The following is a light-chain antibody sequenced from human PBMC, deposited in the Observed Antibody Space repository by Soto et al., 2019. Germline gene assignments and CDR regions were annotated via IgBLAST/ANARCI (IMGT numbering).Light chain of an antibody. CDR3: QQRSNWPRT. J-gene: IGKJ1*01. Sequence: EIVLTQSPGTLSLSPGERATLSCRASQSVSSSYLAWYQQNPGQAPRLLIYGASSRATGIPDRFSGSGSGTDFTLTIRRLEPEDFAVYYCQQRSNWPRTFGQGTKVDIK. CDR1: QSVSSSY. CDR2: GAS. V-gene: IGKV3D-20*02.